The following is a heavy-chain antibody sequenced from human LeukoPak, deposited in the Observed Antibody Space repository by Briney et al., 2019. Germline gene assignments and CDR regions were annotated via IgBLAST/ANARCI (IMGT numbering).Heavy chain of an antibody. J-gene: IGHJ4*02. CDR1: GFTFRSYE. CDR2: ISSSGSTM. V-gene: IGHV3-48*03. Sequence: GGSLRLSCAASGFTFRSYEMNWVRQAPGKGLEWVSYISSSGSTMYYADSVKGRFTISRDNAKNSLYLQMNSLRAEDTAVYYCARPSITLVRGELVYYFDYWGQGTLVTVSS. CDR3: ARPSITLVRGELVYYFDY. D-gene: IGHD3-10*01.